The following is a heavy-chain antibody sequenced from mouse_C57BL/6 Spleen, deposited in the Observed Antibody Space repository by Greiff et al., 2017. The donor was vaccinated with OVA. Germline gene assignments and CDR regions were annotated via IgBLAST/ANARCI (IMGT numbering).Heavy chain of an antibody. Sequence: QVQLKESGAELVKPGASVKLSCKASGYTFTEYTIHWVKQRSGQGLEWIGWFYPGSGSIKYNEKFKDKATLTADKSSSTVYMELSRLTSEVSAVYFCARHEDRYGNLPYFDYWGQGTTLTVSS. CDR3: ARHEDRYGNLPYFDY. D-gene: IGHD2-10*02. J-gene: IGHJ2*01. V-gene: IGHV1-62-2*01. CDR2: FYPGSGSI. CDR1: GYTFTEYT.